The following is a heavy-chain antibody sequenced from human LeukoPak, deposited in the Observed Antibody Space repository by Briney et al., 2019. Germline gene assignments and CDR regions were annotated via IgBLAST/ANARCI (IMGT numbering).Heavy chain of an antibody. CDR1: GFNFNTYG. CDR3: ARELGYCSGGSCYHDY. CDR2: ISYDGSNK. V-gene: IGHV3-30*03. D-gene: IGHD2-15*01. J-gene: IGHJ4*02. Sequence: GGSLRLSCAASGFNFNTYGMHWVRQAPGKGLEWVAVISYDGSNKYYADSVKGRFTISRDNSKNTLYLQMNSLRAEDTAVYYCARELGYCSGGSCYHDYWGQGTLVTVSS.